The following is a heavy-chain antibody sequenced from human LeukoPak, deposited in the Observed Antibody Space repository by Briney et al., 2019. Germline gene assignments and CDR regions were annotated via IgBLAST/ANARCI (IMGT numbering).Heavy chain of an antibody. CDR1: GFTFSSYG. Sequence: GGSLRLSCAASGFTFSSYGMHWVRQAPGKGLEWVSYISSSGSTIYYADSVKGRFTISRDNAKNSLYLQMNSLRAEDTAVYYCARDAIFGVALPDYFDYWGQGTLVTVSS. CDR3: ARDAIFGVALPDYFDY. CDR2: ISSSGSTI. V-gene: IGHV3-48*04. D-gene: IGHD3-3*01. J-gene: IGHJ4*02.